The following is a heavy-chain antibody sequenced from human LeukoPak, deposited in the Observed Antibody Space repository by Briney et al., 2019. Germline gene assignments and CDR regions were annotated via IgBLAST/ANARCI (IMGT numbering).Heavy chain of an antibody. CDR1: GFTFTSYA. Sequence: GGSLRLSCAASGFTFTSYAMNWVRQAPGEGLEWVSVISGGGSSIYYADSVKGRFTISRDNSMDTLHLQMNSLRAEDTAVYYCAKGANDAFDVWGPGTMVTVSS. CDR3: AKGANDAFDV. V-gene: IGHV3-23*01. CDR2: ISGGGSSI. J-gene: IGHJ3*01.